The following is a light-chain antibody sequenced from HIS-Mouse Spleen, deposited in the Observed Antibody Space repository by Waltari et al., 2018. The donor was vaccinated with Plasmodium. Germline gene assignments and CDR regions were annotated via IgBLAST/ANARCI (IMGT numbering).Light chain of an antibody. Sequence: EIVMTQSPATLSLSPGERATLSCRASQSVSISYLSWYQQKPGQAPSLLIYGASTSATGIPARFSGSGSGTDFTLTISSLQPEDFAVYYCQQDYNLPYTFGQGTKLEIK. CDR3: QQDYNLPYT. CDR2: GAS. J-gene: IGKJ2*01. CDR1: QSVSISY. V-gene: IGKV3D-7*01.